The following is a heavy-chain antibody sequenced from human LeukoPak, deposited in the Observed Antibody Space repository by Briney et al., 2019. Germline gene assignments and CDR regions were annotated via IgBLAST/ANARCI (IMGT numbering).Heavy chain of an antibody. J-gene: IGHJ4*02. CDR3: ARGRRDGYNLEYFDK. V-gene: IGHV4-39*01. D-gene: IGHD5-24*01. Sequence: SSETLSLTCTVSGGSITSSSYYWGWIRQLPGKGLQWIGSFYYSGSTYYNPSLKSRVTIYVDTSKNQFSLKLSSVTAADTAVYYCARGRRDGYNLEYFDKWGQGTLVTVSS. CDR1: GGSITSSSYY. CDR2: FYYSGST.